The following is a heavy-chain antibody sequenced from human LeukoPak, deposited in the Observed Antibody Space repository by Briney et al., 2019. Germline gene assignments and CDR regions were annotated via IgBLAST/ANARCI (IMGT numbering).Heavy chain of an antibody. D-gene: IGHD5-18*01. Sequence: PGGSLRLSCAASGFTFSSYSMNWVRQAPGKGLEWVSSISSSSSYIYYADSVKGRFTISRDNAKNSLYLQMNSLRAEDTAVYYCAGGRGGYSYGDAFDIWGQGTMVTVSS. V-gene: IGHV3-21*04. CDR1: GFTFSSYS. J-gene: IGHJ3*02. CDR3: AGGRGGYSYGDAFDI. CDR2: ISSSSSYI.